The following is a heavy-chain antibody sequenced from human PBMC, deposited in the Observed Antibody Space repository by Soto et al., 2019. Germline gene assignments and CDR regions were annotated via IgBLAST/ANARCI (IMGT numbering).Heavy chain of an antibody. CDR2: ISSSRSTI. J-gene: IGHJ4*02. Sequence: EVQLVESGGGLVQPGGSLRLSCAASGFTFSTYSMNWVRQAPGKGLEWVSYISSSRSTIFYTDSVKGRFTASRANAKNALHLQMNSPRVATPAVCSCASPTYNSDSSGPPAYWGQGTLVTVSS. CDR3: ASPTYNSDSSGPPAY. V-gene: IGHV3-48*04. D-gene: IGHD3-22*01. CDR1: GFTFSTYS.